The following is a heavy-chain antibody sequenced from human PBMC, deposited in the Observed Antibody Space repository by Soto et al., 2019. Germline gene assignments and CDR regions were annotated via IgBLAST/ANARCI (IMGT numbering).Heavy chain of an antibody. D-gene: IGHD2-2*01. CDR1: GSTFSSYW. Sequence: FGSTFSSYWMSWLRQAPGKGLAWVANIKQDGTQKYYVDSVTGRFSISRDNTKNSLYLQMKSLRVEDTAVYYCASDVVVPTPSFEAFDLWGQGTTVTVSS. V-gene: IGHV3-7*01. CDR3: ASDVVVPTPSFEAFDL. CDR2: IKQDGTQK. J-gene: IGHJ3*01.